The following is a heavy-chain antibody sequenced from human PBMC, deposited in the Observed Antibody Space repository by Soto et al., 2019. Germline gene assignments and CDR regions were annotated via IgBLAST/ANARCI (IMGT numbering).Heavy chain of an antibody. V-gene: IGHV4-59*01. Sequence: PSETLSLTCTVSGGSISSYYWSWIRQPPGKGLEWIGYIYYSGSTNYNPSLKSRVTISVDTSKNQFSLKLSSVTAADTAVYYCAREKAAARHFDYWGQGTLVTVSS. J-gene: IGHJ4*02. CDR3: AREKAAARHFDY. CDR1: GGSISSYY. D-gene: IGHD6-6*01. CDR2: IYYSGST.